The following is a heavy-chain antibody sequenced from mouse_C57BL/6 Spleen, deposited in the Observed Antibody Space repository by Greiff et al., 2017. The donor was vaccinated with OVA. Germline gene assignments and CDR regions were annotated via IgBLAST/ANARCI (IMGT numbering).Heavy chain of an antibody. V-gene: IGHV1-61*01. Sequence: QVHVKQPGAELVRPGSSVKLSCKASGYTFTSYWMDWVKQRPGQGLEWIGNIYPSDSETHYNQKFKDKATLTVDKSSSTDYMQLSSLTSEDAAVYYCARHSSGYGYAMDYWGQGTSVTVSS. CDR3: ARHSSGYGYAMDY. D-gene: IGHD3-2*02. CDR2: IYPSDSET. CDR1: GYTFTSYW. J-gene: IGHJ4*01.